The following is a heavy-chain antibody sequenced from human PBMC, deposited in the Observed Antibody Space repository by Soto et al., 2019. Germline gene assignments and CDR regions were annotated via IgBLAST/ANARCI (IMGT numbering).Heavy chain of an antibody. CDR1: GFPFSSYV. D-gene: IGHD6-6*01. J-gene: IGHJ4*01. CDR3: AKKDVAARPPLD. Sequence: LRLSCAASGFPFSSYVMGWVRQSPGKGLEWVSSITTSGGSTYYADSVRGRFSISRDNSKNTLFLQMNSLRAEDTAIYYCAKKDVAARPPLDWGHGTLVTVSS. CDR2: ITTSGGST. V-gene: IGHV3-23*01.